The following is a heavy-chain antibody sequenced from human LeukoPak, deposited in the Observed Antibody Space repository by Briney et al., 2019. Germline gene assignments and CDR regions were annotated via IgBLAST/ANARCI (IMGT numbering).Heavy chain of an antibody. Sequence: SETLSLTCTVSGGSISSSSYYWGWIRQPPGKGLEWIGSIYYSGSTYYNPSLKSRVTISVDTSKNQFSMKLSSVTAADTAVYYCASPGFNYGDYPEWFDPWGQGTLVTVSS. D-gene: IGHD4-17*01. V-gene: IGHV4-39*01. J-gene: IGHJ5*02. CDR3: ASPGFNYGDYPEWFDP. CDR1: GGSISSSSYY. CDR2: IYYSGST.